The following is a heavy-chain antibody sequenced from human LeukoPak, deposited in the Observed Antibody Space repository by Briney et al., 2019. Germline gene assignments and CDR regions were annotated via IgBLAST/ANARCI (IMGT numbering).Heavy chain of an antibody. CDR3: ARGVRAVVPAAIPRYYYYYMDV. CDR1: GGSFSGYY. D-gene: IGHD2-2*02. Sequence: SETLSLTCAVYGGSFSGYYWSWLRQPPGKGLEWIGEINHSGSTNYNPSLKSRVTISVDTSKNQFSLKLSPVTAADTAVYYCARGVRAVVPAAIPRYYYYYMDVWGKGTTVTDSS. V-gene: IGHV4-34*01. J-gene: IGHJ6*03. CDR2: INHSGST.